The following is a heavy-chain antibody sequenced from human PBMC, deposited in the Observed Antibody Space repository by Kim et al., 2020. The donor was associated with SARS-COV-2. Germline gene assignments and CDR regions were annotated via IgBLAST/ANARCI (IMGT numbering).Heavy chain of an antibody. CDR2: ISSSGST. CDR3: ARENFAFYGMDV. Sequence: SETLSLTCTVSGGSISTYYWSWIRQPPGKGLEWIGYISSSGSTSYNHSLKTRVTISVDTSKNQFSLNLNSVTAADTAVYYCARENFAFYGMDVWGQGTTVSVSS. D-gene: IGHD3-9*01. V-gene: IGHV4-59*13. J-gene: IGHJ6*02. CDR1: GGSISTYY.